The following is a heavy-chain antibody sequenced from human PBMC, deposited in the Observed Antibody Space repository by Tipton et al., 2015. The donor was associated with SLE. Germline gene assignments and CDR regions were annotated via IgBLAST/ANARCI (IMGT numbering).Heavy chain of an antibody. CDR2: VSYSGNT. CDR1: GASISSPY. V-gene: IGHV4-59*08. J-gene: IGHJ3*02. Sequence: TLSLTCTVSGASISSPYCSWIRQPPGQGLEWIGFVSYSGNTHYNPSLQSRLTISVDRSKNQFSLNLRSVTAADTAVYYCAGAPQEAAFDIWGQGTMVTVSS. CDR3: AGAPQEAAFDI.